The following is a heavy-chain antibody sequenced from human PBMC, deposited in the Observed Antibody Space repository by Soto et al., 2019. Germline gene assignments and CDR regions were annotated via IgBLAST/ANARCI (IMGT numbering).Heavy chain of an antibody. CDR1: GGTFSSYA. D-gene: IGHD3-3*02. CDR2: IIPIFGTA. CDR3: TFHDPGDAFDI. J-gene: IGHJ3*02. Sequence: GASVKVSCKASGGTFSSYAISWVRQAPGQGLEWMGGIIPIFGTANYAQKFQGRVTITADESTSTAYMELSSLRSEDTAVYYCTFHDPGDAFDIWGQGTMITVSS. V-gene: IGHV1-69*13.